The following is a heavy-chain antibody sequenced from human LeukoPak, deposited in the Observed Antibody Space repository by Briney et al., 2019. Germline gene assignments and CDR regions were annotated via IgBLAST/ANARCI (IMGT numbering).Heavy chain of an antibody. Sequence: GGSLRLSCAASGFTFSSYEMNWVRQAPGKGLEWVSFISSSGTTINQPDSVKGRFTISRDNAKNSVHLQMDNLRVGDTAVYYCARGWDRAHPTGFEFDVWGQGTLVTVSS. D-gene: IGHD1-26*01. CDR1: GFTFSSYE. CDR3: ARGWDRAHPTGFEFDV. J-gene: IGHJ4*02. CDR2: ISSSGTTI. V-gene: IGHV3-48*03.